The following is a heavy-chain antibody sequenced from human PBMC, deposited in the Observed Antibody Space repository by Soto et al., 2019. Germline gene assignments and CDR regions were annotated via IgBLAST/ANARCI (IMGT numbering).Heavy chain of an antibody. CDR3: VGCLPNERRGYHINY. Sequence: PSETLSLTCTVSGGSISSSSSYWGWIRQPPGKGLEWVGSIYCLGNTYYNPSLGSRVTISVDTSKNQFSLKLRSVTAADTAVFYWVGCLPNERRGYHINYWCQGALVTVSS. D-gene: IGHD3-22*01. J-gene: IGHJ4*02. CDR2: IYCLGNT. CDR1: GGSISSSSSY. V-gene: IGHV4-39*01.